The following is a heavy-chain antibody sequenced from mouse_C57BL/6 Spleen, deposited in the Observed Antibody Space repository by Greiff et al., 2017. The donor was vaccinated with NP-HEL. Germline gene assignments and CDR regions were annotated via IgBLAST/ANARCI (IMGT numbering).Heavy chain of an antibody. V-gene: IGHV1-7*01. CDR2: INPSSGYT. D-gene: IGHD1-1*01. CDR3: ARSYYGSREYYFDY. Sequence: VQLQQSGAELAKPGASVKLSCKASGYTFTGYWMHWVKQRPGQGLEWIGYINPSSGYTKYNQKFKDKATLIADKSSSTAYMQLSSLTYEDSAVYYCARSYYGSREYYFDYWGQGTTLTVSS. CDR1: GYTFTGYW. J-gene: IGHJ2*01.